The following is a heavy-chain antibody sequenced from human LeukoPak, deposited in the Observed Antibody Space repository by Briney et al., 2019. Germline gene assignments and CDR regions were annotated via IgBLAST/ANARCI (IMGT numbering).Heavy chain of an antibody. CDR2: ISSSGSTI. V-gene: IGHV3-48*03. CDR3: ARDHAGGYCSGGSCHYGAFDI. D-gene: IGHD2-15*01. CDR1: GFTFSSYE. Sequence: GGSLRLSCAASGFTFSSYEMNWVRQAPGKGLEWVSYISSSGSTIYYADSVKGRFTISRDNAKNPLYLQMNSLRAEDTAVYYCARDHAGGYCSGGSCHYGAFDIWGQGTMVTVSS. J-gene: IGHJ3*02.